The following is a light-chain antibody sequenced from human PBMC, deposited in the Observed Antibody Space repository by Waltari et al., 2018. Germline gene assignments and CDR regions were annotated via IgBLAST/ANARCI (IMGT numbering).Light chain of an antibody. CDR3: QHYVRLPAT. J-gene: IGKJ1*01. CDR1: QSVGRT. V-gene: IGKV3-20*01. CDR2: GAS. Sequence: EIVFTQSPGTLSLSPGERATLSCRASQSVGRTLAWYQQKRGQAPRLIIYGASTRATGIPDRFSGSGSGTDFSLTISRLEPEDFAVYYCQHYVRLPATFGQGTKVEIK.